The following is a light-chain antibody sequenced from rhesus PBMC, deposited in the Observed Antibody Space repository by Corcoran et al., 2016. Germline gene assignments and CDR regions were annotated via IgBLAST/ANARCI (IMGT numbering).Light chain of an antibody. V-gene: IGKV1-38*01. CDR1: QDSSSF. CDR3: QQRKTYPLT. Sequence: DIQLTQSPSSLSASVGDRVTITCRASQDSSSFLAWDQQKPGKAPKLLISAASNLQSGVPSRLSGSGSGTYFTLTSSSLQPEDFAVYYCQQRKTYPLTFGGGPRVEL. J-gene: IGKJ4*01. CDR2: AAS.